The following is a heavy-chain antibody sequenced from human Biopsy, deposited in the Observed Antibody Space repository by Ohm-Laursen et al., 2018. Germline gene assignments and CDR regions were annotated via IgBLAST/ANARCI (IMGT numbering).Heavy chain of an antibody. D-gene: IGHD3-3*01. CDR1: GGTFSNYA. J-gene: IGHJ4*02. CDR2: IIAVSGLV. V-gene: IGHV1-69*10. CDR3: ATPFQYYDSWGGYPPFDH. Sequence: SVKVSCKASGGTFSNYAISWVRQAPGEGLEWVGGIIAVSGLVNYAPKFQGRVSITADKSTTTAYMELSNLKSEDTAVYYCATPFQYYDSWGGYPPFDHWGQGTLVTVSS.